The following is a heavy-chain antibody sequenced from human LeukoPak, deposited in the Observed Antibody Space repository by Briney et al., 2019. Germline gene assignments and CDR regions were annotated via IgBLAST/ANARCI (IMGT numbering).Heavy chain of an antibody. J-gene: IGHJ6*02. CDR3: ARLGDTAMVYYYYGMDV. Sequence: GEPLKISCKGSGYSFTSYWIGWVRQMPGKGLEWMGIIYPGDSDTRYSPSFQGQVTISADKSISTAYLQWSSLKASDTAMYYCARLGDTAMVYYYYGMDVWGQGTTVTVSS. V-gene: IGHV5-51*01. CDR2: IYPGDSDT. CDR1: GYSFTSYW. D-gene: IGHD5-18*01.